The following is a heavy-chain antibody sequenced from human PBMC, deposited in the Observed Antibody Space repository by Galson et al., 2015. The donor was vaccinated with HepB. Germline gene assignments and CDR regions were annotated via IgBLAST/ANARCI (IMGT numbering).Heavy chain of an antibody. CDR1: GFTFSSYG. J-gene: IGHJ5*02. V-gene: IGHV3-48*01. CDR2: ISATDTTI. CDR3: ARHSRATFGEPNWFDP. D-gene: IGHD3-3*01. Sequence: SLRLSCAASGFTFSSYGIHWVRQAPGKGLEWISYISATDTTIDYADSVKGRFTISRDNAKNSLYLQMSSLRAEDTAVYYCARHSRATFGEPNWFDPWGQGTLVIVSS.